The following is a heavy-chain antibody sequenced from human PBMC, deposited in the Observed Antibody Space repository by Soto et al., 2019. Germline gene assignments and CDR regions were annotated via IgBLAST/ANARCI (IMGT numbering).Heavy chain of an antibody. CDR2: IYHSGST. Sequence: PSATLCLTCAVSWGSIVGSNWFSWVRHPPWKGLEWIGEIYHSGSTNYNPSLKSRVTISVDKSKNQFSLKLSSVTAADTAVYYCAATAMASGVYYYYGMDVWGQGTTVTVSS. V-gene: IGHV4-4*02. J-gene: IGHJ6*02. D-gene: IGHD5-18*01. CDR3: AATAMASGVYYYYGMDV. CDR1: WGSIVGSNW.